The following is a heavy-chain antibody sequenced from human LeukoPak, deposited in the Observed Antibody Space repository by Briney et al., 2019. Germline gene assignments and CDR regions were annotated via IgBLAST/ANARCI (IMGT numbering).Heavy chain of an antibody. Sequence: SETLSLTCTVSGGSISSYYWSWIRQPPGKGLEWIGYIYYSGSTNYNPSLQSRVTISVDTSKNQFSLKLSSVTAADTAVYYCARLSGYYGSGIDYWGQGTLVTVSS. D-gene: IGHD3-10*01. V-gene: IGHV4-59*01. CDR2: IYYSGST. CDR3: ARLSGYYGSGIDY. J-gene: IGHJ4*02. CDR1: GGSISSYY.